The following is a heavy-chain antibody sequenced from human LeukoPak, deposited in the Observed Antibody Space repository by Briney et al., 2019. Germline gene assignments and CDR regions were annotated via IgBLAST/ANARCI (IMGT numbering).Heavy chain of an antibody. V-gene: IGHV1-3*01. CDR2: INAGNGNT. J-gene: IGHJ4*02. CDR1: GYTFTSYA. Sequence: ASVKVSCKASGYTFTSYAMHWVRQAPGQRLEWMGWINAGNGNTKYSQKFQGRVTITRDTSASTAYMELSSLRSEDTAVYYCARAGYCGGDCYSSLELDYWGQGTLVTVSS. D-gene: IGHD2-21*02. CDR3: ARAGYCGGDCYSSLELDY.